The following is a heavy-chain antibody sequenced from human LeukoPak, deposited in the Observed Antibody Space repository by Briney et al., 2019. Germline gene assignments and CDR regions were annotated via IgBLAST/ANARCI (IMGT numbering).Heavy chain of an antibody. J-gene: IGHJ4*02. CDR3: ARERDSRAFLFDY. CDR1: GFTFSNYW. Sequence: GGSLRLSCAASGFTFSNYWMHWVRQAPGRGLVWVSRINTDGRSAYYADSVKGRFTISRDNAKNTLSLQMNGLRAEDLAVYYCARERDSRAFLFDYWGQGSLVTVSS. CDR2: INTDGRSA. D-gene: IGHD3-22*01. V-gene: IGHV3-74*01.